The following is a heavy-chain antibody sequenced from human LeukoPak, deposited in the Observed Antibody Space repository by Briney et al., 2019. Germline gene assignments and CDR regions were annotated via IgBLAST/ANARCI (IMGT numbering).Heavy chain of an antibody. CDR3: ARSLPYYDFWSGKIGYYYYGMDV. CDR2: MNPNSGNT. J-gene: IGHJ6*02. Sequence: ASVKVSCKASGYTFTSYDINWVRQATGQGLEWMGWMNPNSGNTGYAQKFQGRVTKTRNTSISTAYMELSSLRSEDTAVYYCARSLPYYDFWSGKIGYYYYGMDVWGQGTTVTVSS. D-gene: IGHD3-3*01. CDR1: GYTFTSYD. V-gene: IGHV1-8*01.